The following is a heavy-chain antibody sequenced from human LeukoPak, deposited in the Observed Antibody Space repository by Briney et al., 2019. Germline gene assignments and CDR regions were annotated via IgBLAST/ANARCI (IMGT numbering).Heavy chain of an antibody. CDR2: IYHSGST. J-gene: IGHJ4*02. Sequence: SQTLSLTCAVSGGSLSSGGYSWSWIRQPPGKGLEWIGYIYHSGSTYYNPSLKSRVTISVDRSKNQFSLKLSSVTAADTAVYYCARGSYGSGSYFDYWGQGTLVTVSS. CDR1: GGSLSSGGYS. D-gene: IGHD3-10*01. CDR3: ARGSYGSGSYFDY. V-gene: IGHV4-30-2*01.